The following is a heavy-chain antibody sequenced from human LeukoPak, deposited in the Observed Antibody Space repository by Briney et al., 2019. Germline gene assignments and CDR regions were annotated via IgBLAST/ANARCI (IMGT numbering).Heavy chain of an antibody. V-gene: IGHV3-21*01. Sequence: GGSLRLSCAASGFTFSSYSMNWVRQAPGKGLEWVSSISSSSSYIYYADSVKGRFTISRDNAKNSLYLQMNSLRAEDTAVYYCARGEAGPRPDFWSGYNNYRGQGTLVTVSS. CDR1: GFTFSSYS. CDR3: ARGEAGPRPDFWSGYNNY. CDR2: ISSSSSYI. D-gene: IGHD3-3*01. J-gene: IGHJ4*02.